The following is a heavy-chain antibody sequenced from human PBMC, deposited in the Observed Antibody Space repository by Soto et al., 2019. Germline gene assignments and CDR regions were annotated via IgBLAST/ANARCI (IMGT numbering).Heavy chain of an antibody. J-gene: IGHJ4*02. D-gene: IGHD5-18*01. V-gene: IGHV3-48*03. CDR3: ARENSVQAWLHHFDH. CDR2: ISDDGASI. Sequence: GGSLRLSCAASGCTFSSSAMSWVRQAPGKGLEWVSYISDDGASIYYADSLKGRFTISRDNAKNSLSLQMNNLRAEDTAVYYCARENSVQAWLHHFDHWGLGTLVTVSS. CDR1: GCTFSSSA.